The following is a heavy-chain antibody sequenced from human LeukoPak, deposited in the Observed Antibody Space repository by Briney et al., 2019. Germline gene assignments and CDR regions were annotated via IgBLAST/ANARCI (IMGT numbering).Heavy chain of an antibody. CDR1: GFTFSSYT. Sequence: TGGSLRLSCAGSGFTFSSYTMNWVRQAPGKGLEWVSSISSSSSYMYYADSVKGRFTISRDNAKNSFYPQMNSLRAEDTAVYYCSFQRGMDVWGQGTTVTVSS. V-gene: IGHV3-21*06. CDR3: SFQRGMDV. J-gene: IGHJ6*02. CDR2: ISSSSSYM. D-gene: IGHD2/OR15-2a*01.